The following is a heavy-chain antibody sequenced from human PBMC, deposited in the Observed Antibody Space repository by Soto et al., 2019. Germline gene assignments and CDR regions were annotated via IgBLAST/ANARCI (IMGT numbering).Heavy chain of an antibody. V-gene: IGHV4-34*01. Sequence: SENLAITSVVSDGSFSTYYYNWIRQSPGKGLEWIGEINHSGSNNYSPSLKSRVTMSLDTSKNQFSLKLTSVTAADKAVYYCARGARNDWQFDVDTCCQG. CDR2: INHSGSN. J-gene: IGHJ3*02. CDR3: ARGARNDWQFDVDT. D-gene: IGHD3-9*01. CDR1: DGSFSTYY.